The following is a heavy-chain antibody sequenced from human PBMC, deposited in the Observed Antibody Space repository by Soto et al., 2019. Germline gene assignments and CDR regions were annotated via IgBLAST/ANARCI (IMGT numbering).Heavy chain of an antibody. J-gene: IGHJ5*02. D-gene: IGHD6-19*01. V-gene: IGHV3-21*01. CDR3: ASGIAVAGNNWFGP. CDR2: ISSSSSYI. CDR1: GFTFSSYS. Sequence: GGSLRLSCAASGFTFSSYSMDWVRQAPGKGLEWVSSISSSSSYIYYADSVKGRFTISRDNAKNSLYLQMNSLRAEDTAVYYCASGIAVAGNNWFGPWGQGTLVTVSS.